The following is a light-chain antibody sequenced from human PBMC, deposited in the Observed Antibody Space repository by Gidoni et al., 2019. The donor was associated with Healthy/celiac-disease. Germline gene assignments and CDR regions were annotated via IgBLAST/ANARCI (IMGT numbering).Light chain of an antibody. V-gene: IGKV3-20*01. Sequence: SYLAWYQQKPGQAPRLLIYGASSRATGIPDRFSGSGSGTDFTLTISRLEPEDFAVYYCQQFGSSRWTFGQGTKVEIK. CDR2: GAS. J-gene: IGKJ1*01. CDR3: QQFGSSRWT. CDR1: SY.